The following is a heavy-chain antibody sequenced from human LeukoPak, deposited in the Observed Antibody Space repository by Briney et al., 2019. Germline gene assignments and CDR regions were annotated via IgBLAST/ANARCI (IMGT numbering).Heavy chain of an antibody. CDR2: ISGSGGST. CDR3: AKDLAYGSGIPGY. Sequence: GGSLRLSCAASGFTFSSYAMSWVRQASGKGLEWVSAISGSGGSTYYADSVKGRFTISRDNSKNTLYLQMNSLRAEDTAVYYCAKDLAYGSGIPGYWGQGTLVTVSS. CDR1: GFTFSSYA. V-gene: IGHV3-23*01. D-gene: IGHD3-10*01. J-gene: IGHJ4*02.